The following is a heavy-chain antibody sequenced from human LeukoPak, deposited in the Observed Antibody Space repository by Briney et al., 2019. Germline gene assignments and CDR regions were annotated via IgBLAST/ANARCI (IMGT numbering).Heavy chain of an antibody. V-gene: IGHV4-61*02. CDR1: GDSISSVNYY. J-gene: IGHJ6*03. D-gene: IGHD4-11*01. CDR2: IYTSGNT. Sequence: SETLSLTCTVSGDSISSVNYYWSWIRQPAGKGLEWIGRIYTSGNTNYNPSLKSRITISVDTSKNQFSLKLSSVTAADTAVYYCAGTVNYYYYMDVWGKGTTVTVSS. CDR3: AGTVNYYYYMDV.